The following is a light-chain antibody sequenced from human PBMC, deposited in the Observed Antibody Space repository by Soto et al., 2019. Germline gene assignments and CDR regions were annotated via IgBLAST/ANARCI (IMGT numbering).Light chain of an antibody. CDR3: QQYAGSPWT. Sequence: EIVLTQSPGTLSLSPGERDTLSCRASQSGSSYLAWYQQKPGQAPRLLIYDASSRATGIPDRFSGSGSGTDFTLTISRLEPEDFAVYYCQQYAGSPWTFGQGTQVEIK. CDR1: QSGSSY. CDR2: DAS. J-gene: IGKJ1*01. V-gene: IGKV3-20*01.